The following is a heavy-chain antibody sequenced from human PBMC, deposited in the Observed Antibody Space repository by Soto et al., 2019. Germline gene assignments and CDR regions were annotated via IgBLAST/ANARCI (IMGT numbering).Heavy chain of an antibody. J-gene: IGHJ6*02. Sequence: GSLRLSCAASGFTFSSYWMSWVRQAPGKGLEWVANIKQDGSEKYYVDSVKGRFTISRDNAKNSLYLQMNSLRAEDTAVYYCARGSRGYSYGFVLDYYGMDVWGQGTTVTVSS. CDR1: GFTFSSYW. CDR3: ARGSRGYSYGFVLDYYGMDV. V-gene: IGHV3-7*03. CDR2: IKQDGSEK. D-gene: IGHD5-18*01.